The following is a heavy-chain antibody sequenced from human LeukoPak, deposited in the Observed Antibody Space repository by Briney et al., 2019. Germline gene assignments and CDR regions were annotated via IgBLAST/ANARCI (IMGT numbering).Heavy chain of an antibody. CDR1: GYTFTVYY. J-gene: IGHJ4*02. CDR3: ARWMATVTTPDY. Sequence: ASVKVSFKASGYTFTVYYMHWVRQAPGQGLEWMGWINPNSGGTNYAQKFQGRVTMTRDTSISTAYMELSRLRSDDTAVYYCARWMATVTTPDYWGQGTLVTVSS. CDR2: INPNSGGT. D-gene: IGHD4-11*01. V-gene: IGHV1-2*02.